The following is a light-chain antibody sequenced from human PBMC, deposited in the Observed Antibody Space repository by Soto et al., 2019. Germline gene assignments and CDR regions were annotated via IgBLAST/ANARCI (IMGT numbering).Light chain of an antibody. CDR3: QQYNNWPGT. CDR2: DAS. J-gene: IGKJ1*01. CDR1: QSFSSN. Sequence: MLAQSPATLTLKKRERSTLSCRASQSFSSNLDWYQQKPGQAPRLLIYDASNRATGIPARFSGSGSGTDFTLTITSLQSEDFAVYYCQQYNNWPGTFGQGTNVDNK. V-gene: IGKV3D-15*01.